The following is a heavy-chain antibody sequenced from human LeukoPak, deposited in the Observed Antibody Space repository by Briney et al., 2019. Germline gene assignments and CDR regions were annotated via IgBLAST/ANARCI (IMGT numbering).Heavy chain of an antibody. V-gene: IGHV1-2*02. Sequence: ASVKVSCKASGYTFTGYYMHWVRQAPGQGLEWMGWINPNSGGTNYAQKFQGRVTMTRDTSISTACMELSRLRSDDTAVYYCARAGYGDFPYYFDYWGQGTLVTVSS. CDR3: ARAGYGDFPYYFDY. J-gene: IGHJ4*02. CDR1: GYTFTGYY. D-gene: IGHD4-17*01. CDR2: INPNSGGT.